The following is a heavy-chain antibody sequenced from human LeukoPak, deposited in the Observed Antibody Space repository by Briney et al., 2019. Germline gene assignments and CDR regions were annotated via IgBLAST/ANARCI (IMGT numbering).Heavy chain of an antibody. D-gene: IGHD1-1*01. CDR1: GGSISSYY. J-gene: IGHJ4*02. Sequence: SETLSLTCTVSGGSISSYYWSWIRQPPGKGLEWIGYIYYSGSTNYNPSLESRVTISVDTSKNQFSLKLSSVTAADTAVYYCARDLERYYFDYWGQGTLVTVSS. CDR3: ARDLERYYFDY. CDR2: IYYSGST. V-gene: IGHV4-59*01.